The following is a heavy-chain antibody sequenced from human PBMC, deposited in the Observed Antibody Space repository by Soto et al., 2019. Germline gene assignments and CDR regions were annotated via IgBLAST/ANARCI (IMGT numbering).Heavy chain of an antibody. CDR1: GYTFTSYA. CDR2: INAGNGNT. J-gene: IGHJ4*02. D-gene: IGHD6-6*01. V-gene: IGHV1-3*01. CDR3: ARAPGGSSSFVDY. Sequence: SVKVSFKASGYTFTSYAMHWVRQAPGQRLEWMGWINAGNGNTKYSQKFQGRVTITRDTSASTAYMELSSLRSEDTAVYYCARAPGGSSSFVDYWGQGTLVTVSS.